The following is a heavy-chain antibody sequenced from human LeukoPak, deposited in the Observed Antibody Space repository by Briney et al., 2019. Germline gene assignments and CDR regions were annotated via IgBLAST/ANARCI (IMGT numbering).Heavy chain of an antibody. J-gene: IGHJ4*02. Sequence: GGSLRLSCAASAFTVSSNYMSWVPQAQGKGLMWVSVIYSGGSKYYAESVKGRFTITRDNSKNTLYPQMNSLRAEDTAVYYCARTWWNAEVWGQGTLVTVSS. CDR1: AFTVSSNY. CDR2: IYSGGSK. V-gene: IGHV3-53*01. CDR3: ARTWWNAEV. D-gene: IGHD1-1*01.